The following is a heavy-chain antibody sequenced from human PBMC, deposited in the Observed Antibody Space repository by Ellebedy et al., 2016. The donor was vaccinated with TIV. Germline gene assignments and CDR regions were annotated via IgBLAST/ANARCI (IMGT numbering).Heavy chain of an antibody. CDR2: ITGSGGST. V-gene: IGHV3-23*01. J-gene: IGHJ6*02. CDR1: GFTFSSYA. D-gene: IGHD5-12*01. CDR3: AKGRLATNYYHGMDV. Sequence: GGSLRLXCAASGFTFSSYAMNWVRQAPGKGLESVSTITGSGGSTYYTDSVKGRFTISRDNSKNTLYLQMNSLRAEDTAVYYCAKGRLATNYYHGMDVWGQGTTVTVSS.